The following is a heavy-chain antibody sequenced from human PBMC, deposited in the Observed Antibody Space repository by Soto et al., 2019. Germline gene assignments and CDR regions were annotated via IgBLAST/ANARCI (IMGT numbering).Heavy chain of an antibody. CDR1: GGTLSSFINYP. Sequence: QMQLVQSGAEVKKPGSSVKVSCKASGGTLSSFINYPINWVRQAPGQGLEWMGGIVPNVGTVNDAQKCQGRVTITADKSTGTAYMELSSLRSEDTALYYCARRDTSGFLRYFDNWGQGPLVTVSS. D-gene: IGHD3-3*01. V-gene: IGHV1-69*06. CDR2: IVPNVGTV. CDR3: ARRDTSGFLRYFDN. J-gene: IGHJ4*02.